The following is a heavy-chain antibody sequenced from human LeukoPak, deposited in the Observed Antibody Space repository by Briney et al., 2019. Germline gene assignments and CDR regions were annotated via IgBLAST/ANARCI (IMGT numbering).Heavy chain of an antibody. CDR2: ISGGGGRT. V-gene: IGHV3-23*01. J-gene: IGHJ4*02. Sequence: AGGSLRLSCAASGFSFNNYGMSWVRQAPGKGLEWVSVISGGGGRTYYAASVKGRFTISRDNSKNTLYLQMNSLRAEDTAVYYCAKESSTIRNYDFWTDSYSLGLNFDYWGQGTLVTVSS. D-gene: IGHD3-3*01. CDR1: GFSFNNYG. CDR3: AKESSTIRNYDFWTDSYSLGLNFDY.